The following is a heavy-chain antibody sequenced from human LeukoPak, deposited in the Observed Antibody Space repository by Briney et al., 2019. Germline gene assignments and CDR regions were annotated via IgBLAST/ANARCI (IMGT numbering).Heavy chain of an antibody. V-gene: IGHV3-23*01. J-gene: IGHJ5*02. CDR2: ISGGGGST. CDR3: AKVLRGYAAGYWFDP. Sequence: GGSLRLPCAASGFTFSSYAMSWVRQAPGKGLEWVSAISGGGGSTYYADSVKGRFTISRDNSKNTLYLQMNSLRAEDTAVYYCAKVLRGYAAGYWFDPWGQGTLVTVSS. D-gene: IGHD2-8*01. CDR1: GFTFSSYA.